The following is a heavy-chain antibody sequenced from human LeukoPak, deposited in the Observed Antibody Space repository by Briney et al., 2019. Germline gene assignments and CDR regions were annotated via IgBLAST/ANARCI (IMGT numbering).Heavy chain of an antibody. Sequence: PGGSLRLSCAASGFTFSSYGMHWVRQAPGKGLEWVAVIWYDGSNKYYADSVKGRFTISRDNSKNTLYLQMNSLRAEDTAVYYCARETAGGYAFGYWGQGTPVTVSS. CDR2: IWYDGSNK. V-gene: IGHV3-33*01. CDR3: ARETAGGYAFGY. CDR1: GFTFSSYG. J-gene: IGHJ4*02. D-gene: IGHD2-2*01.